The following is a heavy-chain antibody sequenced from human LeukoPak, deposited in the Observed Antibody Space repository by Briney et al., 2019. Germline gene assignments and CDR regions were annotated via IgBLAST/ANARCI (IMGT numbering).Heavy chain of an antibody. CDR3: ARDLIRLGELSPLDY. V-gene: IGHV1-18*01. CDR1: GYTFTSYG. Sequence: ASVKVSCKASGYTFTSYGISWVRQAPGQGLEWMGWISAYNGNTKYAQKLQGRVTMTTDTSTSTAYMELRSLRSDDTAVYYCARDLIRLGELSPLDYWGQGTLVTVSS. D-gene: IGHD3-16*02. CDR2: ISAYNGNT. J-gene: IGHJ4*02.